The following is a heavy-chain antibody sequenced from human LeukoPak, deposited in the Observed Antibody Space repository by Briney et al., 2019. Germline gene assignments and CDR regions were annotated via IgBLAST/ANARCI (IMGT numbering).Heavy chain of an antibody. V-gene: IGHV3-48*01. D-gene: IGHD5-24*01. CDR2: ISSSSSPI. CDR1: GFTFSSYS. CDR3: ARDGDGYNADY. J-gene: IGHJ4*02. Sequence: PGGSLRLSCAASGFTFSSYSMNRVRQAPGKGLEWVSYISSSSSPIYYADSVKGRFTISRDNAKNSLYLQMNSLRAEDTAVYYCARDGDGYNADYWGQGTLVTVSS.